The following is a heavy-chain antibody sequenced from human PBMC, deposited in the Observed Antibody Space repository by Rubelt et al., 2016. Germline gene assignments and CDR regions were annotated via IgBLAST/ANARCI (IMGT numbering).Heavy chain of an antibody. J-gene: IGHJ5*02. D-gene: IGHD4-17*01. CDR3: ARRRAVPQNWFDP. Sequence: QQQLQESGPGLVKPSETLSLTCIVSGGSISGSSYYWGWIRQPPGKGLEWIASIFSSGSTSYSPSLKSRVDITVDTSKKQFSLKLMSVTAADTAVYYWARRRAVPQNWFDPWGQGTLVTVSS. CDR2: IFSSGST. CDR1: GGSISGSSYY. V-gene: IGHV4-39*01.